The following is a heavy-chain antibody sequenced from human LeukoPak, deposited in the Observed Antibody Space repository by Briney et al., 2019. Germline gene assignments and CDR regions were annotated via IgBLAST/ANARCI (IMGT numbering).Heavy chain of an antibody. CDR1: GGSISSYY. CDR2: IYYSGST. Sequence: SETLSLTCTVSGGSISSYYWSWIRQPPGKGLEWIGYIYYSGSTNYNPSLKSRVTISVDTSKNQFSLKLSSVTAVDTAVYYCARALSYDYVWGSYGYWGQGTLVTVSS. CDR3: ARALSYDYVWGSYGY. V-gene: IGHV4-59*01. D-gene: IGHD3-16*01. J-gene: IGHJ4*02.